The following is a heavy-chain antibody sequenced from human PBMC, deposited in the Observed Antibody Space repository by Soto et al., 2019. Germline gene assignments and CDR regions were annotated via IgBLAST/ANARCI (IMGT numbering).Heavy chain of an antibody. J-gene: IGHJ4*02. Sequence: QVQLVQSGAEVKKPGSSVKVSCKASGGTFSGYVISWVRQAPGQGLEWMGGILPIFGSTNYTQKLQGRVTITADDSTRTAYMALTSLSFECSAVYYCASDYYSPGLHSWGQGILVTVSS. V-gene: IGHV1-69*01. CDR3: ASDYYSPGLHS. CDR2: ILPIFGST. D-gene: IGHD3-10*01. CDR1: GGTFSGYV.